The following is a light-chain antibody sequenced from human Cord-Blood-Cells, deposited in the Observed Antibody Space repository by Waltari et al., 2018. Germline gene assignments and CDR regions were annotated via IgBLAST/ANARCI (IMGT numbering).Light chain of an antibody. Sequence: EIVLTQSPATLSLSPGERATLSCRASQSVSSYLAWYQQKPGQAPRLLIYDASNRATGIPARFSGSGSGTDFTLTISSLEPEDFAVYYCQQRSNWPFFDPGTKVDIK. V-gene: IGKV3-11*01. J-gene: IGKJ3*01. CDR2: DAS. CDR3: QQRSNWPF. CDR1: QSVSSY.